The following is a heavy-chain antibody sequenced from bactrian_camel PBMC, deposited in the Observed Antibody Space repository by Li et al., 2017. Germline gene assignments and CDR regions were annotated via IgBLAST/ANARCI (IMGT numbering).Heavy chain of an antibody. CDR3: AADLGWCGSVPLQREFRN. D-gene: IGHD6*01. J-gene: IGHJ4*01. V-gene: IGHV3S53*01. CDR2: IVRDGAT. CDR1: GVDYSTFC. Sequence: QVQLVESGGAAVQAGGSLTLSCVVSGVDYSTFCMAWFRQAPGKEREGVASIVRDGATSYADSVKGRFTISKDNAKNTLHLQMDSLKPEDTAVYYCAADLGWCGSVPLQREFRNWGQGTQVTVS.